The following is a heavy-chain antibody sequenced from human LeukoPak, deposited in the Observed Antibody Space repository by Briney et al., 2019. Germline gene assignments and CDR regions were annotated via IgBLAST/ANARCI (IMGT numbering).Heavy chain of an antibody. V-gene: IGHV3-21*01. D-gene: IGHD6-13*01. CDR3: ARDNELAAAGTFDY. J-gene: IGHJ4*02. CDR1: GFTFSSYY. Sequence: GGSLRLSCAASGFTFSSYYMNWVRPAPGKGLEWGSSISSSSSYKYYADSVKVRFTISRDNAKTSLYLQMNSLRAEDTAVYYCARDNELAAAGTFDYWGQGTLVTVSS. CDR2: ISSSSSYK.